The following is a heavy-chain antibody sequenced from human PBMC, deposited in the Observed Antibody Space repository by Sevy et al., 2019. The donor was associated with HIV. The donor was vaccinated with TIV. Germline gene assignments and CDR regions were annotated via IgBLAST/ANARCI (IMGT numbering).Heavy chain of an antibody. D-gene: IGHD1-1*01. CDR3: ARARQLDSGRDAFDI. V-gene: IGHV4-59*13. Sequence: SETLSLTCTVSGGSISSYYWSWIRQPPGKGLEWIGYIYYSGSTNYNPSLKSRVTISVDTSKNQFSLKLSSVTAADTAVYYCARARQLDSGRDAFDIWGQGTMVTVSS. CDR1: GGSISSYY. J-gene: IGHJ3*02. CDR2: IYYSGST.